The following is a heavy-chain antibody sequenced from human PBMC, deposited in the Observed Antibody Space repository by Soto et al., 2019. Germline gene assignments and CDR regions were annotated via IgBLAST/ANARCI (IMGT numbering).Heavy chain of an antibody. CDR2: ITPYNGNV. D-gene: IGHD7-27*01. J-gene: IGHJ4*02. Sequence: QMQLLQSGAEVKKTGSSVKISCKTSGWIFTFQYLHWVRQAPGQGLEWLGRITPYNGNVKYAQHFQDRISLTRDNSLTPLFLELRNLRSEDTGLYYCARSATSGDQHFIDSWGQGTLVTVSS. CDR3: ARSATSGDQHFIDS. V-gene: IGHV1-45*02. CDR1: GWIFTFQY.